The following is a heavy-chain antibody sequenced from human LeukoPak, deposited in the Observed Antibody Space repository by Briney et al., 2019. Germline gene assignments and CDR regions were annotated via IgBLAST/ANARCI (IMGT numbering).Heavy chain of an antibody. CDR1: GFTFNNYW. CDR3: VSINYNGWDFDY. Sequence: GGTLRLSCAASGFTFNNYWMIWVRQAPGKGLEWVANIKQDGSEKYYVDSVKGRFTISRDNAKNSLYLQMNSLRAEDTAVYYCVSINYNGWDFDYWGQGTLVTVSS. V-gene: IGHV3-7*01. D-gene: IGHD4-11*01. J-gene: IGHJ4*02. CDR2: IKQDGSEK.